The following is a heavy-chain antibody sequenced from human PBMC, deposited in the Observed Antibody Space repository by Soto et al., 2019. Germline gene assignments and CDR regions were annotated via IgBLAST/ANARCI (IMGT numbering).Heavy chain of an antibody. D-gene: IGHD6-19*01. V-gene: IGHV1-58*01. CDR1: GFTFGSSA. CDR3: AADVIGVAGDFDH. Sequence: LVQSGPDVKKPGTSVNVSCKTSGFTFGSSAVQWVRQVRGQRLEWIGWIVVASGYSNVAQKFQDRVALTRDLSTNTAFMELSSLTSEDSAMYYCAADVIGVAGDFDHWGQGTLVSVS. CDR2: IVVASGYS. J-gene: IGHJ4*02.